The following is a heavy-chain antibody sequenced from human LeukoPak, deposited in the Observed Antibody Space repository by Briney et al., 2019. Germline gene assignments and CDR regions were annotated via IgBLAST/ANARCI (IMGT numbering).Heavy chain of an antibody. J-gene: IGHJ3*02. V-gene: IGHV3-23*01. CDR3: ARGGTGLDAFDI. CDR1: GFTFSSSA. CDR2: ISGGGGST. Sequence: GGSLRLSCAASGFTFSSSAMSWVRQAPGKGLEWVSGISGGGGSTYYADSVKGRFTISRDNAKNSLHLQMNSLRAEDTAVYYCARGGTGLDAFDIWGQGTMVTVSS. D-gene: IGHD3-16*01.